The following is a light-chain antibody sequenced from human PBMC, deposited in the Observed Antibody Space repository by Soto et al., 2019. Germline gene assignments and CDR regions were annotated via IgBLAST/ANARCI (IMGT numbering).Light chain of an antibody. Sequence: EIVMTKSPVTLSVSPGDRATLSCRASQSVSSNLAWYQQKPGQAPRLLIYDASTRATGIPARFSGSGSGTEFTLTISSLQSEDFALYYCQLDSYWPPTFGQGTKVDIK. CDR3: QLDSYWPPT. CDR1: QSVSSN. J-gene: IGKJ1*01. CDR2: DAS. V-gene: IGKV3-15*01.